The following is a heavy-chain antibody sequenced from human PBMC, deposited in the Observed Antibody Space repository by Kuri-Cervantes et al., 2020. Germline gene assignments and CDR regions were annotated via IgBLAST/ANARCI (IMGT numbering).Heavy chain of an antibody. CDR1: GFTFSSYW. Sequence: GGSLRLSCAASGFTFSSYWMSWVRQAPGKGLEWVANIKQDGSEKYYVDSVKGRFTISRDNAKNSLYLQMNSLRAEDTAVYYCARERGNYRAVDNGMDVWGQGTTVTVSS. D-gene: IGHD4-11*01. V-gene: IGHV3-7*01. CDR2: IKQDGSEK. CDR3: ARERGNYRAVDNGMDV. J-gene: IGHJ6*02.